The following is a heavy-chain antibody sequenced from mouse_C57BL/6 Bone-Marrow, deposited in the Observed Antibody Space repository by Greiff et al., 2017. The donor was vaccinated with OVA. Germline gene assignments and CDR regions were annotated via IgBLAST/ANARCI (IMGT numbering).Heavy chain of an antibody. Sequence: VQLKESGAELVRPGASVKLSCTASGFNIKDDYMHWVKQRPEQGLEWIGWIDPENGDTEYASKFQGKATITADTSSNTSYLQLSSLTSEDTAVYYCTTYSNYGGYWGRGTTLTVSS. CDR1: GFNIKDDY. D-gene: IGHD2-5*01. CDR2: IDPENGDT. J-gene: IGHJ2*01. CDR3: TTYSNYGGY. V-gene: IGHV14-4*01.